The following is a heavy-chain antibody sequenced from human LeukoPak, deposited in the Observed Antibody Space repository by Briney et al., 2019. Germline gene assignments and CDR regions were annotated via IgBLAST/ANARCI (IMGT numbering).Heavy chain of an antibody. D-gene: IGHD3-16*01. CDR3: SVYYALHY. CDR2: IRSEADGGTS. Sequence: GGSLRLSCAASGFTFNNAWMNWVCQAPGRRLEWGGRIRSEADGGTSDYAAPVNGRFTFSRDDSKTTLYLQMNSLKTEDSAVYYCSVYYALHYWGQGTLVTVPS. CDR1: GFTFNNAW. V-gene: IGHV3-15*01. J-gene: IGHJ4*02.